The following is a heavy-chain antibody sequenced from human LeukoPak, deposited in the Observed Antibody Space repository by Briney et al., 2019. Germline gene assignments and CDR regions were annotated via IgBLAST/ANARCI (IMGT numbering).Heavy chain of an antibody. V-gene: IGHV1-8*01. CDR3: ARAADYYDFWSGYYTAEYFQH. D-gene: IGHD3-3*01. CDR1: GYTFTSYD. CDR2: MNPNSGNT. Sequence: ASVKVSCKASGYTFTSYDINWVRQATGQGLEWMGWMNPNSGNTGYAQKFQGRVTMTRSTSISTAYMELSSLRSEDTAVYYCARAADYYDFWSGYYTAEYFQHWGQGTLVTVSS. J-gene: IGHJ1*01.